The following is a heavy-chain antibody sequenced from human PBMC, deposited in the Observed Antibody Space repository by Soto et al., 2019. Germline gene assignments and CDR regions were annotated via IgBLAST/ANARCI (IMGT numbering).Heavy chain of an antibody. Sequence: QVQLVQSGAEVKKPGASVKVSCKASGYRFSSLGIIWVRQAPGQGLEWMGWISVYNGNTEYAQKVQGRVAMTTDTSTNTAYMELRSLRSDDTVVYYCARVPVDGVYYFGLDVWGQGTTVTVSS. CDR1: GYRFSSLG. CDR2: ISVYNGNT. V-gene: IGHV1-18*01. D-gene: IGHD3-16*01. CDR3: ARVPVDGVYYFGLDV. J-gene: IGHJ6*02.